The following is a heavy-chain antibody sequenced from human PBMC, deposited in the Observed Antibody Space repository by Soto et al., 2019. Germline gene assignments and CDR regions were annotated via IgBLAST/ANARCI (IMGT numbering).Heavy chain of an antibody. J-gene: IGHJ6*02. D-gene: IGHD6-19*01. Sequence: EVQLVESGGGLVKPGGSLRLSCAASGFTFSSYSMNWVRQAPGKGLEWVSSISSSSSYIYYADSVKGRFTISRDNAKNSLFPQKNSLRAEDTAVYYCARDRRSSGWYDPRDYYGMDVWGQGTTVTVSS. CDR3: ARDRRSSGWYDPRDYYGMDV. CDR1: GFTFSSYS. V-gene: IGHV3-21*01. CDR2: ISSSSSYI.